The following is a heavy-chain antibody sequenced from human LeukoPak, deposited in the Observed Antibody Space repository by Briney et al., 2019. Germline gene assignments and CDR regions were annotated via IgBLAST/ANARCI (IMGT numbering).Heavy chain of an antibody. CDR2: INPSGGST. Sequence: ASVKVPCKASGYTFTSYYMHWVRQAPGQGLEWMGIINPSGGSTSYSQKFQGRVTMTRDTSTSTVYMELSSLRSEGTAVYYCARSTTVRNYYYYVMDVWGQGTTVTVSS. V-gene: IGHV1-46*01. D-gene: IGHD4-17*01. CDR3: ARSTTVRNYYYYVMDV. J-gene: IGHJ6*02. CDR1: GYTFTSYY.